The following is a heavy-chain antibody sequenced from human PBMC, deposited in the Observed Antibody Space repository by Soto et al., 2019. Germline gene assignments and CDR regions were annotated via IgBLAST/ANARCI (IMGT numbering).Heavy chain of an antibody. CDR3: ARSRVWFGEFISLAFDI. V-gene: IGHV1-8*01. Sequence: ASVNVSCQTAGYTFTSYDINLVRQATGQGFEWMGWMNPNSGNTGYAQKFQGRVTMTRNTSISTAYMELSSLRSEDTAVYYCARSRVWFGEFISLAFDIWGQGTMVTVSS. CDR2: MNPNSGNT. CDR1: GYTFTSYD. D-gene: IGHD3-10*01. J-gene: IGHJ3*02.